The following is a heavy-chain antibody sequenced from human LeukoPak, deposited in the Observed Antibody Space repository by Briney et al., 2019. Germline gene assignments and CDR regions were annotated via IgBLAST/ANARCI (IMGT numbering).Heavy chain of an antibody. V-gene: IGHV5-51*01. D-gene: IGHD6-13*01. CDR2: IFPGDSDP. CDR3: ARFHSTTWYADY. J-gene: IGHJ4*02. CDR1: GSTFSSYW. Sequence: GAPLQICCEASGSTFSSYWIGWVRQLPERGLEWMGIIFPGDSDPIYSPSFQGQVTISADKSISTPYLQWSSLKASDTAMYYCARFHSTTWYADYWGQGTLVTVSS.